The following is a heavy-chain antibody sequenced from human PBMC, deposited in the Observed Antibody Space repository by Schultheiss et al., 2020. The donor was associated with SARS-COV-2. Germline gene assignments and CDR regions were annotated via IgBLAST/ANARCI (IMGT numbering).Heavy chain of an antibody. D-gene: IGHD6-6*01. CDR1: GGSFSGYY. Sequence: SETLSLTCAVYGGSFSGYYWSWIRQPPGKGLEWIAYIYYSGSTNYNPSLKSRVTISVDTSKNQFSLKLTSVTAADTAVYYCARAVSRSSSSYHYYGMDVWGQGTTVTVSS. J-gene: IGHJ6*02. CDR2: IYYSGST. V-gene: IGHV4-59*12. CDR3: ARAVSRSSSSYHYYGMDV.